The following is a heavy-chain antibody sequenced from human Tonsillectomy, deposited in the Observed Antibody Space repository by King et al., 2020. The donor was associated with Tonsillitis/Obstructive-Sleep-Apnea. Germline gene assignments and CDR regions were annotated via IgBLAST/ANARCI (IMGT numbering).Heavy chain of an antibody. CDR2: IIPILGIA. CDR3: ARSQQLVVGWFVA. D-gene: IGHD6-13*01. CDR1: GGTFISYA. Sequence: QLVQSGAEVKKPGSSVKVSCKASGGTFISYAISWVRQAPGQGREWMGGIIPILGIANYAQKFQGRVTINADKSTSTAYMGLSSLRSEDTAVYYCARSQQLVVGWFVAWGQGALVTVAS. J-gene: IGHJ5*02. V-gene: IGHV1-69*10.